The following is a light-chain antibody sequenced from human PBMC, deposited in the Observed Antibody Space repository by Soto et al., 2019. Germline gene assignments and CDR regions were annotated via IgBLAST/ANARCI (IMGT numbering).Light chain of an antibody. CDR2: DVT. CDR1: SSDVGSYNY. CDR3: SSYTSSSTPYV. Sequence: QSALTQPASVSGSPGQSITISCTGTSSDVGSYNYVSWYQQHPVKAPKLMIYDVTNRPSGVSDRFSGSKSGNTASLTISGLQAEDEADYHCSSYTSSSTPYVFGIGTKVTVL. J-gene: IGLJ1*01. V-gene: IGLV2-14*01.